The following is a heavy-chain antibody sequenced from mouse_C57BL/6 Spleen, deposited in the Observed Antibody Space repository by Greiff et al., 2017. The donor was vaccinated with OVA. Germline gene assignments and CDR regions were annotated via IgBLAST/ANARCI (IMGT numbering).Heavy chain of an antibody. CDR1: GYTFTSYW. J-gene: IGHJ3*01. CDR3: ARNSNYGFAY. V-gene: IGHV1-69*01. CDR2: IDPSDSYT. Sequence: VQLQQPGAELVMPGASVKLSCKASGYTFTSYWMHWVKQRPGQGLEWIGEIDPSDSYTNYNQKFKGKSTLTVDKSSSTAYMQLSSLTSEDSAVYYCARNSNYGFAYWGQGTLVTVSA. D-gene: IGHD2-5*01.